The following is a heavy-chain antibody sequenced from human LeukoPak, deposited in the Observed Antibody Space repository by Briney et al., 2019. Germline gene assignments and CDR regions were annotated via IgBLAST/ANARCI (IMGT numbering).Heavy chain of an antibody. V-gene: IGHV3-30-3*01. Sequence: GGSLRLSCAASGFTFSSYAMHWVRQAPGKGLEWVAVISYDGSNKYYADSVKGRFTISRDNSKNTLYLQMNSLRAEDTAVYYCAREPYGSGSYYSKWGGFDYWGQGTLVTVSS. D-gene: IGHD3-10*01. CDR2: ISYDGSNK. CDR3: AREPYGSGSYYSKWGGFDY. J-gene: IGHJ4*02. CDR1: GFTFSSYA.